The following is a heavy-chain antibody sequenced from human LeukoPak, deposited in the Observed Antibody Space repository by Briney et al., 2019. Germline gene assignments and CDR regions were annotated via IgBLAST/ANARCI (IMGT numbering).Heavy chain of an antibody. CDR2: IYTSGST. Sequence: SETLSLTCTVSGGSISSGSHYWSWIRQPAGKGLEWIGRIYTSGSTNYNPSLKSRVTISVDTSKNQFSLKLSSVTAADTAVYYCARVTTGGYYNCWGQGTLVTVSS. CDR3: ARVTTGGYYNC. V-gene: IGHV4-61*02. CDR1: GGSISSGSHY. J-gene: IGHJ4*02. D-gene: IGHD3-22*01.